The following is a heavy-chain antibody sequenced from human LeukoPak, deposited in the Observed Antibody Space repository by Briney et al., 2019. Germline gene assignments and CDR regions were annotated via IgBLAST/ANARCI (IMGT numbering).Heavy chain of an antibody. J-gene: IGHJ5*02. Sequence: GASVKVSCKASGGTFSSYAISWVRQAPGQGLEWMGWMNSISGNTGYAQKFQGRVTMTRDTSISTAYMELSSLRSEDTAVYYCARAMFYYDSGGYYAWFDPWGQGTLVTVSS. V-gene: IGHV1-8*02. D-gene: IGHD3-22*01. CDR2: MNSISGNT. CDR3: ARAMFYYDSGGYYAWFDP. CDR1: GGTFSSYA.